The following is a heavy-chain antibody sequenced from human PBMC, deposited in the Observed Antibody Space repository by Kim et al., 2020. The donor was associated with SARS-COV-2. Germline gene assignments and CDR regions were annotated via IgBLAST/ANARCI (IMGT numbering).Heavy chain of an antibody. Sequence: SETLSLTCTVSGGSVTTSDYYWSWIRQPPGRGLEWIANICWSGSTCYNPSLESRVSLSIDRSKNQFSLNLTSVTAADTAFYFCARTYEYNDNVGVFEYWGQGALVTVSS. V-gene: IGHV4-39*01. J-gene: IGHJ4*02. CDR2: ICWSGST. CDR1: GGSVTTSDYY. CDR3: ARTYEYNDNVGVFEY. D-gene: IGHD2-8*01.